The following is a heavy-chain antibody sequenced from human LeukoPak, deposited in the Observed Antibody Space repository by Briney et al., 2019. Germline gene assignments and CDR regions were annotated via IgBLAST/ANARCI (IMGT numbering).Heavy chain of an antibody. V-gene: IGHV4-34*01. Sequence: SETLSLTCAVYGGSFSGYYWSWIRQPPGKGLEWIGEINHSGSTNYNPSLKSRVTISVDTSTNQFSLKLSSVTAADTAVYYCARGPRSPIVGGNSGWFDPWGQGTLVTVSS. CDR2: INHSGST. CDR3: ARGPRSPIVGGNSGWFDP. D-gene: IGHD4-23*01. J-gene: IGHJ5*02. CDR1: GGSFSGYY.